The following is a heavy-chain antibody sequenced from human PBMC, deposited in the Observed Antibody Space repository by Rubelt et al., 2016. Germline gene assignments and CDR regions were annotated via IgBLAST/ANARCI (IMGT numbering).Heavy chain of an antibody. CDR2: ISAYNGNT. CDR1: GYTFPSYG. D-gene: IGHD2-15*01. J-gene: IGHJ4*02. CDR3: ARDRGGYYFDY. V-gene: IGHV1-18*01. Sequence: QVQLVQSGAEVKKPGASVKVSCQASGYTFPSYGISWVRQAPGQGLEWMGWISAYNGNTNYAPKLQGRGTMTTDTATSTAYRELRGLRSDDTAVYYCARDRGGYYFDYWGQGTLVTVSS.